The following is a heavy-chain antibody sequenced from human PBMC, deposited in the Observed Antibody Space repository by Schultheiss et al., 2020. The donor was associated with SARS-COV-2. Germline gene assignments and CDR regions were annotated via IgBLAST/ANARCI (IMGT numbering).Heavy chain of an antibody. Sequence: SETLSLSCTVSGGSISSGDYYWSWIRQPPGKGLEWIGYIYYSGSTYYNPSLKSRVTISVDTSKNQFSLKLSSVTAADTAEYYCATTSGSYYHNWGQGTLVTVSS. CDR2: IYYSGST. D-gene: IGHD1-26*01. CDR1: GGSISSGDYY. V-gene: IGHV4-31*03. J-gene: IGHJ4*02. CDR3: ATTSGSYYHN.